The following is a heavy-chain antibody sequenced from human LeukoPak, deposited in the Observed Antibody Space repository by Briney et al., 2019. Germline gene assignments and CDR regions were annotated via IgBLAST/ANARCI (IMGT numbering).Heavy chain of an antibody. CDR3: VREKMEHDILTGYRPKMVDY. CDR2: IATSTTYI. CDR1: GFTFSVYS. V-gene: IGHV3-21*01. Sequence: GGSLRLSCAASGFTFSVYSMSWVRQAPGKGLEWVSSIATSTTYIYYADSVKGRFTISRDNAKNSLYLQMNSLRAEDTAAYHFVREKMEHDILTGYRPKMVDYWGQGTLVTVSS. D-gene: IGHD3-9*01. J-gene: IGHJ4*02.